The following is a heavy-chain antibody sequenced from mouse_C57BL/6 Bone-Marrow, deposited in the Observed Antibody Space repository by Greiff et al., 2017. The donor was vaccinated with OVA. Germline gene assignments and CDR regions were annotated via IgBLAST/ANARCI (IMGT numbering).Heavy chain of an antibody. CDR1: GYTFTNYW. CDR3: ARAGSAVVARYFDD. CDR2: IYSGGGYT. J-gene: IGHJ2*01. Sequence: QVQLLQSGAELVRPGTSVKLSCKASGYTFTNYWIGWAKQRPGHGLEWIGDIYSGGGYTYYHEKFKGKATLTADKSSSTAYMQFSSLTSENSAIDNCARAGSAVVARYFDDWGKGTTLTVSS. V-gene: IGHV1-63*01. D-gene: IGHD1-1*01.